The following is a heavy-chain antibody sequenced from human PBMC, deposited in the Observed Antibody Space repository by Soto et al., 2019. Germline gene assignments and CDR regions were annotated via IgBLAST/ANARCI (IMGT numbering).Heavy chain of an antibody. Sequence: ASVKVSCKASGYTFTGYYMHWVRQAPGQGLEWMGWINPNSGGTNYNPSLKSRVTISVDTSKNQFSLKLSSVSAADTAVYYCARGMRWYKSGAFDIWGQGTMVTVSS. D-gene: IGHD1-20*01. J-gene: IGHJ3*02. V-gene: IGHV1-2*02. CDR3: ARGMRWYKSGAFDI. CDR1: GYTFTGYY. CDR2: INPNSGGT.